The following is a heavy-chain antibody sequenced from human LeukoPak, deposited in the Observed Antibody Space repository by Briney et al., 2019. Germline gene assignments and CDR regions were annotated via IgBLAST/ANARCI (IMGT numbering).Heavy chain of an antibody. CDR3: ARAGNSGYWFDY. CDR2: IYYSGAT. Sequence: SETLSLTCTVSGVSIGSAAYYCSWIPQHPGKGLEWIGYIYYSGATYYNPSPQSPVTISVDTSKNQFSLRLNSVTAADTAVYYCARAGNSGYWFDYWGQGTVVTVSS. V-gene: IGHV4-31*01. CDR1: GVSIGSAAYY. D-gene: IGHD3-22*01. J-gene: IGHJ4*02.